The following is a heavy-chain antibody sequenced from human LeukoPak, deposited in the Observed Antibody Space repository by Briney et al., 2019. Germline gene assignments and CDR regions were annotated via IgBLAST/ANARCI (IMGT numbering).Heavy chain of an antibody. CDR3: ARDLPDMVMTGYRYYYYYYGMDV. V-gene: IGHV1-46*01. Sequence: ASVKVSCKASGYTFTSYYMHWVRQAPGQGLEWMGIINPSGGSTSYAQKFQGRVTMTRDTSTSTVYMELSSLRSEDTAVYYCARDLPDMVMTGYRYYYYYYGMDVWGKGTTVTVSS. D-gene: IGHD3-9*01. CDR2: INPSGGST. J-gene: IGHJ6*04. CDR1: GYTFTSYY.